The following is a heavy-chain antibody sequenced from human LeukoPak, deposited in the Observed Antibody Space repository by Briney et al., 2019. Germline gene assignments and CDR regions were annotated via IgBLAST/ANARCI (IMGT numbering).Heavy chain of an antibody. Sequence: PSETLSLTCTVSGGSISSYYWSWIRQPPGKGLEWIGYIYYSGGTKYNPSLKSRVTISVDTSKHHFSLKLTSVTAADTAVYYCARRGSSGWYADFDYWGHGTLVTVSS. D-gene: IGHD6-19*01. CDR3: ARRGSSGWYADFDY. CDR1: GGSISSYY. J-gene: IGHJ4*01. CDR2: IYYSGGT. V-gene: IGHV4-59*08.